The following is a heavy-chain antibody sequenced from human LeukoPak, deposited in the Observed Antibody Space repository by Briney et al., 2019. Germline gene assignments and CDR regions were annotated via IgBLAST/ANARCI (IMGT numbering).Heavy chain of an antibody. J-gene: IGHJ6*02. CDR3: TTPGRSRGLGYYYGMDV. V-gene: IGHV3-15*01. CDR1: GFTFSNAW. CDR2: IKSKTDGGTT. D-gene: IGHD6-19*01. Sequence: GGSLRLSCAASGFTFSNAWMSWVRQAPGKGLEWVGRIKSKTDGGTTDYAAPVKGRFTISRDDSKNTLYLQMNSLKTEDTAVYYCTTPGRSRGLGYYYGMDVWGQGTTVTVSS.